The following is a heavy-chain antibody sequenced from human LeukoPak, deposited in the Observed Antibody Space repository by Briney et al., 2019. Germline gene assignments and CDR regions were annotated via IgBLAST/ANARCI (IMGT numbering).Heavy chain of an antibody. J-gene: IGHJ6*03. CDR1: GGSISSSSYY. D-gene: IGHD3-10*01. CDR2: INHSGST. V-gene: IGHV4-39*01. Sequence: SETLSLTCTVSGGSISSSSYYWSWIRQPPGKGLEWIGEINHSGSTNYNPSLKSRVTISVDTSKNQFSLKLSSVTAADTAVYYCARHVLLLWFGELLSAGYYYYYMDVWGKGATVTISS. CDR3: ARHVLLLWFGELLSAGYYYYYMDV.